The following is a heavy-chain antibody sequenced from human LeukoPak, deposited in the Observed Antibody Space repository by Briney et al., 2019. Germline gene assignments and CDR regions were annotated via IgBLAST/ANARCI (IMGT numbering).Heavy chain of an antibody. CDR3: ARDNPAFRYYYDSSGGSFDY. CDR2: ISSSSSTI. CDR1: GFTFSSYS. V-gene: IGHV3-48*01. Sequence: GGSLRLSCAASGFTFSSYSMNWVRQAPGKGLEWVSYISSSSSTIYYADSVKGRFTISRDNAKNSLYLQMNSLRAEDTAVYYCARDNPAFRYYYDSSGGSFDYWGQGTLVTVSS. D-gene: IGHD3-22*01. J-gene: IGHJ4*02.